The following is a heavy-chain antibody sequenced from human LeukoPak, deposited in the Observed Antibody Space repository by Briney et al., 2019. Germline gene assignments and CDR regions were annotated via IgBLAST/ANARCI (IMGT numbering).Heavy chain of an antibody. J-gene: IGHJ4*02. CDR1: GYTFTRYY. Sequence: ASAKVSCKASGYTFTRYYIHWVRQAPGQGLEWMGVINPNGDSTSYAQKFQGRVTMTRDTSTSTVYMELSSLRSEDTAVHYCARSMIRGATYYFDYWGQGTLVTVSS. CDR3: ARSMIRGATYYFDY. CDR2: INPNGDST. D-gene: IGHD3-10*01. V-gene: IGHV1-46*01.